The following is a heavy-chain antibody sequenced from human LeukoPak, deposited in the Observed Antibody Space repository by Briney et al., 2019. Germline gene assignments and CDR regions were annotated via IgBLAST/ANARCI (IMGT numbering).Heavy chain of an antibody. Sequence: ASVKVSCKASGYTFTDYYMHWVRQAPGQALEWMGWINPNTGGTNYAQKFQGRVTMTRDTSISTPYMELSWLRSDDTAVYYCARALYTSRSYLATFSPTNFDYWGQGTLVTVSS. J-gene: IGHJ4*02. CDR3: ARALYTSRSYLATFSPTNFDY. D-gene: IGHD6-13*01. CDR1: GYTFTDYY. CDR2: INPNTGGT. V-gene: IGHV1-2*02.